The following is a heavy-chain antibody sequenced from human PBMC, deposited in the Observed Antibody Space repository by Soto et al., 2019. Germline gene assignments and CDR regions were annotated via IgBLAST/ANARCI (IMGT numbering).Heavy chain of an antibody. D-gene: IGHD3-9*01. CDR3: ARDRESRAVYDILTGYSFDP. CDR1: GGSFTNDHYY. J-gene: IGHJ5*02. CDR2: VYHSGSA. V-gene: IGHV4-61*01. Sequence: SETLSLTCTVSGGSFTNDHYYWNWIRQPPGKGLEWIGYVYHSGSANYNPSLKSRVTISVDTSKNQFSLSLNSVTAADQAVYFCARDRESRAVYDILTGYSFDPWGQGILVTVSS.